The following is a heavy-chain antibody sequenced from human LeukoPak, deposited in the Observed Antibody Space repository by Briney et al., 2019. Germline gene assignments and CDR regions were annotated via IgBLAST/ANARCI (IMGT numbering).Heavy chain of an antibody. D-gene: IGHD2-2*01. Sequence: GGSLRLSCAASGFTFSSYGMHWVRQAPGKGLEGVAFIRYDGSNKYYADSVKGRFTSSRDNSKNTLDRQMNSLRAEDTAVYYCAKDRLGYCSSTSCYGIDYWGQGTLVTVSS. CDR1: GFTFSSYG. V-gene: IGHV3-30*02. CDR2: IRYDGSNK. CDR3: AKDRLGYCSSTSCYGIDY. J-gene: IGHJ4*02.